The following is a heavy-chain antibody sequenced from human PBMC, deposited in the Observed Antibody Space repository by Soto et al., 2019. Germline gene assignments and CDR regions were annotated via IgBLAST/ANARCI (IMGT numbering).Heavy chain of an antibody. CDR2: IIPIFGTA. J-gene: IGHJ6*02. Sequence: SVKVSCKASGGTFSSYAISWVRQAPGQGLEWMGGIIPIFGTANYAQKFQGRVTITADESTSTAYMELSSLRSEDTAVYYCARHGTSISWEDYYYYYVMDVWGQGTTVTVSS. V-gene: IGHV1-69*13. CDR1: GGTFSSYA. D-gene: IGHD6-13*01. CDR3: ARHGTSISWEDYYYYYVMDV.